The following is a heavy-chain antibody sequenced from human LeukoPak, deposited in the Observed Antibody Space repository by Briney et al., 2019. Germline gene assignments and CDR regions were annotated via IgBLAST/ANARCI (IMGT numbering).Heavy chain of an antibody. Sequence: SETLSLTCTVSGGSISSGDYYWSWIRQSPGTGLEWIGYIYYSGSTYYNPSLKSRVTISVDTSKNQFSLKLSSVTAADTAVYYCAGVGVRGVIRSYWGQGTLVTVSS. CDR1: GGSISSGDYY. V-gene: IGHV4-30-4*01. CDR2: IYYSGST. CDR3: AGVGVRGVIRSY. D-gene: IGHD3-10*01. J-gene: IGHJ4*02.